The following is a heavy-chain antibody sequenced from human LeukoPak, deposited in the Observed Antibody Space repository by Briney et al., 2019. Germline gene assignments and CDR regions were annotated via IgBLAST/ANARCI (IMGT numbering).Heavy chain of an antibody. CDR2: IYPGDSDM. CDR3: ATLAVAGIYFDY. V-gene: IGHV5-51*01. Sequence: GESLKISCKGSGYRFANYWIGWVRPMPGKGLEWMGIIYPGDSDMRYSPSFQGQVTISADKSISTAYLQWSSLKASDTAMYYCATLAVAGIYFDYWGQGTLVTVSS. CDR1: GYRFANYW. J-gene: IGHJ4*02. D-gene: IGHD6-19*01.